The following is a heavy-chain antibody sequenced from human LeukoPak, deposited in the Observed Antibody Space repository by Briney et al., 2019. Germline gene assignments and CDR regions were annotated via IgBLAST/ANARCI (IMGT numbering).Heavy chain of an antibody. CDR3: ARGDGYNYYN. V-gene: IGHV4-34*01. Sequence: SETLSLTCAVYGGSFSGYYWSWIRQPPGKGLEWIGEINHSGSTNYNPSLKSRVTISVDTSKNQFSLKLSSVTAADTAVYYCARGDGYNYYNWGQGTLVTVSS. J-gene: IGHJ4*02. CDR1: GGSFSGYY. CDR2: INHSGST. D-gene: IGHD5-24*01.